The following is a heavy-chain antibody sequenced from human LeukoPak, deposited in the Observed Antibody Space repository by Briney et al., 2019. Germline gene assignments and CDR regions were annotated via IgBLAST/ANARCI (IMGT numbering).Heavy chain of an antibody. CDR2: ISAYNGNT. Sequence: ASVKVSCKASGYTFTSYGISWVRQAPGQGLEWMGWISAYNGNTNYAQKLQGRVTMTTDASTSTAHMELRSLRSDDTAVYYCARDLHSGYSYYFDYWGQGTLVTVSS. J-gene: IGHJ4*02. CDR3: ARDLHSGYSYYFDY. CDR1: GYTFTSYG. D-gene: IGHD5-12*01. V-gene: IGHV1-18*01.